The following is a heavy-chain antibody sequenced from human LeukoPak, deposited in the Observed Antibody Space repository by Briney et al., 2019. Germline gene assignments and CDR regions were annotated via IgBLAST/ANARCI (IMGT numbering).Heavy chain of an antibody. Sequence: GGSLRLSCAASGLTLSTSTFSWVRQAPGKGLEWVSAIDGGGTTYYADSAKGRFAISRDNSKNTLSLHMASLTAEDTAIYFCAKDGYCDSTSCQFDFWGQGTLVTVSS. J-gene: IGHJ4*02. D-gene: IGHD2-2*03. CDR1: GLTLSTST. CDR2: IDGGGTT. V-gene: IGHV3-23*01. CDR3: AKDGYCDSTSCQFDF.